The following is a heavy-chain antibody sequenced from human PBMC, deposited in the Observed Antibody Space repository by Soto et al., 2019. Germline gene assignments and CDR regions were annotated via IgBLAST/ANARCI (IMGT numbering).Heavy chain of an antibody. CDR2: ILYDGSNK. D-gene: IGHD3-3*01. CDR3: ARALDFWSAYFDY. CDR1: GFTFSSYI. V-gene: IGHV3-30-3*01. J-gene: IGHJ4*02. Sequence: SLRLSCEASGFTFSSYIMHWVRQAPGKGLEWVAVILYDGSNKYYADSVKGRFSISRDYSKNTLYLQMNSLRTDDTAVYYCARALDFWSAYFDYWGQGSLVTVSS.